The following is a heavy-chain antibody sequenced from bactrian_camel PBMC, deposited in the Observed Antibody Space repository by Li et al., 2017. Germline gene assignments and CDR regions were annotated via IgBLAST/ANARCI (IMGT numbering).Heavy chain of an antibody. CDR2: IDSNGVT. D-gene: IGHD5*01. CDR1: QSTYRSIC. CDR3: AAGQGVGWCPDVIHAGAEPDFDY. Sequence: HVQLVESGGGSVQAGGSLRLSCTASQSTYRSICMAWFRQAPGAKRETVATIDSNGVTKVADSVEGRFTISHDNAKNTLYLQMNSLKPEDTAIYYCAAGQGVGWCPDVIHAGAEPDFDYWGQGTQVTVS. J-gene: IGHJ6*01. V-gene: IGHV3S53*01.